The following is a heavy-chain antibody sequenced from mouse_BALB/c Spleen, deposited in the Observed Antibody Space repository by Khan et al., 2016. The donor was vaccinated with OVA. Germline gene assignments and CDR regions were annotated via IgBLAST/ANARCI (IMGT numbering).Heavy chain of an antibody. J-gene: IGHJ2*01. CDR2: ISYSGFT. CDR3: VRGNSYGYYFDY. CDR1: GYSITSGYV. D-gene: IGHD1-1*01. Sequence: EVQLVESGPGLVKPSQSLSLTCTATGYSITSGYVWNWIRQFPGNKVEWRAFISYSGFTSYTPTLKSRISFTRDTSKNQFFMQLTSVTTEDTATDYCVRGNSYGYYFDYWGQGTTLTVSS. V-gene: IGHV3-2*02.